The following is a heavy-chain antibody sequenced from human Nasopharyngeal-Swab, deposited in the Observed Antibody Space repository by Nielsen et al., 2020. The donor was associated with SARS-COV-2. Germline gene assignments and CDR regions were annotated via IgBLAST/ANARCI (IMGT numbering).Heavy chain of an antibody. V-gene: IGHV1-45*02. CDR3: ARPYEYSSSWYGAFDI. J-gene: IGHJ3*02. Sequence: WVRQAPGQALGWMGWITPFNGNTNYAQKFQDRVTITRDRSMSTAYMELSSLRSEDTAMYYCARPYEYSSSWYGAFDIWGQGTMVTVSS. CDR2: ITPFNGNT. D-gene: IGHD6-13*01.